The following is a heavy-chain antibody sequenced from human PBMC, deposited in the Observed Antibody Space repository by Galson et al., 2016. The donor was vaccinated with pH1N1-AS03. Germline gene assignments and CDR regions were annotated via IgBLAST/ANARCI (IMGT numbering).Heavy chain of an antibody. CDR1: GGTLNNYA. V-gene: IGHV1-46*02. CDR3: ARRYYFDY. Sequence: SGGTLNNYAVNWVRQAPGQGLEWMGIIDPSGGPTTYAPKFQGRITITTDTSTSTVYMELVSLRSEATAVYYCARRYYFDYWGQGTLVTVAS. CDR2: IDPSGGPT. D-gene: IGHD3-16*02. J-gene: IGHJ4*02.